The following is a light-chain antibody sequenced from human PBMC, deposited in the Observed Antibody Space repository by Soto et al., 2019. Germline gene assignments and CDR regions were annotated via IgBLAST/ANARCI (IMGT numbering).Light chain of an antibody. J-gene: IGKJ1*01. Sequence: EIVLTQSPGTLSLSPGERATLSCRAIQSVSSSYLAWYQQKPGQDPMLLIYGASSRATGIPDRFSGSGSGTDFTLTISRLEPEDFAVYYCQQYGSXPLTFGKWTKV. V-gene: IGKV3-20*01. CDR1: QSVSSSY. CDR3: QQYGSXPLT. CDR2: GAS.